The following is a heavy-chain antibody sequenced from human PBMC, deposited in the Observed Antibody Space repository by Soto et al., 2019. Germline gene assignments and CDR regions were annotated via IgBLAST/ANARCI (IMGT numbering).Heavy chain of an antibody. CDR1: GGSISSRNW. CDR3: ARFGGLAVPGFDY. D-gene: IGHD6-19*01. V-gene: IGHV4-4*02. J-gene: IGHJ4*02. Sequence: SETLSLTYAVSGGSISSRNWWNLVSQPPGKGLEWIVKIYHSGSNNYNPSLKSRVIISVDKSKNQFSLKLNSVTAADTAVYYCARFGGLAVPGFDYWGKGTLVTSP. CDR2: IYHSGSN.